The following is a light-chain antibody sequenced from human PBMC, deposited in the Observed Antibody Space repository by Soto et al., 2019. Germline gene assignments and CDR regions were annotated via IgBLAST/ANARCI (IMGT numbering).Light chain of an antibody. CDR3: KSADRSGTFYV. V-gene: IGLV3-25*02. J-gene: IGLJ1*01. CDR2: KDS. CDR1: ALPKQY. Sequence: SYELTQPPSVSVSPGQTARITCSGDALPKQYAYWYQQKPGQAPVLVIYKDSERPSGIPERFSGSSSGTTVTLTISGVQAEDEADYYCKSADRSGTFYVFGTGTKVTVL.